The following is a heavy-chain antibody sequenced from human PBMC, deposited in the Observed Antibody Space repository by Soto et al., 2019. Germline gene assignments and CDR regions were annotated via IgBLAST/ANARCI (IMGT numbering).Heavy chain of an antibody. Sequence: PGGSLRLSCAASGFTFSSQWMRWVRQTPGKGLEWVSGVNWNAAGIGYADSVKGRFTISRDNAKNSLYLQMNSLRAEDTALYYCARRPSRYCSSTTCYASDYWGQGTQVTVSS. CDR1: GFTFSSQW. V-gene: IGHV3-20*04. CDR2: VNWNAAGI. J-gene: IGHJ4*02. CDR3: ARRPSRYCSSTTCYASDY. D-gene: IGHD2-2*01.